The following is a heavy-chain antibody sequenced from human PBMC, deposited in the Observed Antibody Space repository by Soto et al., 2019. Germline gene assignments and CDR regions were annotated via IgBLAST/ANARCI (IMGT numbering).Heavy chain of an antibody. J-gene: IGHJ6*02. Sequence: ASVKVSCKASGYTFTSYGISWVRQAPGQGLEWMGWISAYNGNTNYAQKLQGRVTMTTDTSTSTAYMELRSLRSDDTAVYYCARDVVGGTLPFLGGDGMDVWGQGTTVTVSS. V-gene: IGHV1-18*01. CDR3: ARDVVGGTLPFLGGDGMDV. D-gene: IGHD3-3*02. CDR2: ISAYNGNT. CDR1: GYTFTSYG.